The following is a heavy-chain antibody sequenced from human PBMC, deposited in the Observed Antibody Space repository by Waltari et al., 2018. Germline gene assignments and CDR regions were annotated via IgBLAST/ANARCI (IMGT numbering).Heavy chain of an antibody. CDR1: GFPFRSYT. CDR2: ISSSSRYI. Sequence: EVQLVESGGGLVKPGGYLRPSCAASGFPFRSYTMNWVRQAPGKGLEWVSSISSSSRYIYHANSLKGRFTISRDNAKNLLYLQMSSLRAEDTAVYYCTRAGNYYGSGSDYWGQGTLVTVSS. J-gene: IGHJ4*02. V-gene: IGHV3-21*01. CDR3: TRAGNYYGSGSDY. D-gene: IGHD3-10*01.